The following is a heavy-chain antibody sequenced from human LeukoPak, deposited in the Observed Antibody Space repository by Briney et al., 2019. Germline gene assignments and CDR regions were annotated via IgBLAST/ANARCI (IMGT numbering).Heavy chain of an antibody. CDR3: VKDREDYGSGLFDY. J-gene: IGHJ4*02. D-gene: IGHD3-10*01. Sequence: GGFLRLSCAASGFTFSIYAMSWVRQAPGKGLEWVSAIGGSRSGTNYADSVKGRFTISRDNSKNTLYLQMDSLGADDTAVYYYVKDREDYGSGLFDYWGQGIVVTVSS. CDR2: IGGSRSGT. CDR1: GFTFSIYA. V-gene: IGHV3-23*01.